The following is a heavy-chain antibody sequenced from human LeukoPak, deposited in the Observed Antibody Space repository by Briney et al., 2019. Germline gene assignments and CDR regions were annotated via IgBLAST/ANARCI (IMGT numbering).Heavy chain of an antibody. Sequence: GRSLRLSWRVSGITLSNYGMSWVRQAPGKGLEWVAGLSGSAGGTNYADSVKGRFTISRDNSKNTLFLQMDRLRAEDTAVYFCAKRGVVVRVFLVGFHKEAYYFDSGGQGAQVTVSS. CDR3: AKRGVVVRVFLVGFHKEAYYFDS. D-gene: IGHD3-16*02. CDR2: LSGSAGGT. CDR1: GITLSNYG. V-gene: IGHV3-23*01. J-gene: IGHJ4*02.